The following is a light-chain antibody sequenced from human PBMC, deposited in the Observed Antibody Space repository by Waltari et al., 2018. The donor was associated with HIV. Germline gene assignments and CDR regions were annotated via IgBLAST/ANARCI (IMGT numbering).Light chain of an antibody. J-gene: IGLJ3*02. V-gene: IGLV1-44*01. CDR2: TNN. Sequence: QSVLTQPPSASGTPGQRVTISCSGSSVNIGDNTLNWYQQFPGTAPKLLLYTNNQRPSGVPDRFSGSKSGTSASLAISGLQSDDEAEYYCAAWDDSLNGLLFGGGTKLTVL. CDR1: SVNIGDNT. CDR3: AAWDDSLNGLL.